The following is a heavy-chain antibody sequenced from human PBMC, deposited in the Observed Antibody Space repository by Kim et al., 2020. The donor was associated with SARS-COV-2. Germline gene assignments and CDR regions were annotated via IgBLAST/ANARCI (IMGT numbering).Heavy chain of an antibody. CDR3: AVFIVVVTATNAFDI. CDR1: GGSISSSSYY. CDR2: IYYSGST. D-gene: IGHD2-21*02. J-gene: IGHJ3*02. V-gene: IGHV4-39*01. Sequence: SETLSLTCTVSGGSISSSSYYWGWIRQPPGKGLEWIGSIYYSGSTYYNPSLKSRVTISVDTSKNQFSLKLSSVTAADTAVYYCAVFIVVVTATNAFDIWGQGTMVTVSS.